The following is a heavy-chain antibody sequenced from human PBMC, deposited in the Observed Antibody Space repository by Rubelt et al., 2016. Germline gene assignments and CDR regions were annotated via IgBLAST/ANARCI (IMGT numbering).Heavy chain of an antibody. CDR1: GFTFDDYA. D-gene: IGHD5-12*01. V-gene: IGHV3-43D*03. CDR3: AKDMRGYSGYGPLDY. J-gene: IGHJ4*02. CDR2: ISWDGGST. Sequence: CAASGFTFDDYAMHWVRQAPGKGLEWVSLISWDGGSTYYADSVKGRFTISRDNSKTSLYLQMNSLRAEDTALYYCAKDMRGYSGYGPLDYWGQGTLVTVSS.